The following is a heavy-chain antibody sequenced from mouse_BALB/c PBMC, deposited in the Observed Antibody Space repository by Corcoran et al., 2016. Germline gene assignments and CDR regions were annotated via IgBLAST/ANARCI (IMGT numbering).Heavy chain of an antibody. CDR3: ARRAGYFAY. CDR2: IYWDDDK. Sequence: QVTLKESGPGLLQPSQTLSLACSFAGFSLSTSGMGVSWIRQPSGKGLEWLAHIYWDDDKRYNPSLKSRLTISKDNSRNQVFLKLTSVDTADTATYYCARRAGYFAYWGQGTLVTVSA. J-gene: IGHJ3*01. V-gene: IGHV8-12*01. CDR1: GFSLSTSGMG. D-gene: IGHD2-2*01.